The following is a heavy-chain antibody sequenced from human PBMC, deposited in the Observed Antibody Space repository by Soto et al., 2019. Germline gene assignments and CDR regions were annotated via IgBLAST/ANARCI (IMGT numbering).Heavy chain of an antibody. CDR1: GLTFSSYA. V-gene: IGHV3-23*01. CDR3: ARRGSGSYYDY. Sequence: EVQLLESGGGLVQPGGPLRLSCAASGLTFSSYAMRWVRQAPGKGLEWVSAISGMGGSTYYADSVKGRFTISRDNSKNTLYRQMNSLRAEDTAVYYCARRGSGSYYDYWGQGTLVTVSS. CDR2: ISGMGGST. J-gene: IGHJ4*02. D-gene: IGHD1-26*01.